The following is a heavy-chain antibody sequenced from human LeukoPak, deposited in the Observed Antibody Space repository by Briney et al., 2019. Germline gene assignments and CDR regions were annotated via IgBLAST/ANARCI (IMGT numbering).Heavy chain of an antibody. V-gene: IGHV3-7*01. D-gene: IGHD2-2*01. CDR3: ARVVPAAIAFDY. CDR1: GFTFSNYW. J-gene: IGHJ4*02. CDR2: IKQDGSEK. Sequence: GGSLRLSCAASGFTFSNYWMSWVRQAPGKGLEWVANIKQDGSEKYYVDSVKGRFTISRDNAKNSLYLQMNSLRAEDTVVYYCARVVPAAIAFDYWGQGTLVTVSS.